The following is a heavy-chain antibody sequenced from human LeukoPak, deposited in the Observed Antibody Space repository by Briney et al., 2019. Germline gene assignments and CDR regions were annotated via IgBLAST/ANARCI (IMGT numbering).Heavy chain of an antibody. Sequence: SETLSLTCTVSGGSISSYYWSWIRQPAGKGLEWIGRIYNSGSSNYNPSPKRRGHISVDTYKNQYSLTLSSETPQDTAADYYWRAGGIYLDDAFYSWGQGTMVTVSS. V-gene: IGHV4-4*07. D-gene: IGHD2/OR15-2a*01. J-gene: IGHJ3*02. CDR1: GGSISSYY. CDR3: WRAGGIYLDDAFYS. CDR2: IYNSGSS.